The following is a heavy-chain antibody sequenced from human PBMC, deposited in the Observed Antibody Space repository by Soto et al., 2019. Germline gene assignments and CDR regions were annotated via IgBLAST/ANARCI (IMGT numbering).Heavy chain of an antibody. CDR1: GFTFSSYA. CDR3: AKELGYCSSTSCSTTDLIDY. Sequence: GSLRLSCAASGFTFSSYAMSWVRQAPGKGLEWVSVISGSGGSTYYADSVKGRFTISRDNSKNTLYLQVNSLRAEDTAVYYCAKELGYCSSTSCSTTDLIDYWGQGTLVTVSS. CDR2: ISGSGGST. D-gene: IGHD2-2*01. V-gene: IGHV3-23*01. J-gene: IGHJ4*02.